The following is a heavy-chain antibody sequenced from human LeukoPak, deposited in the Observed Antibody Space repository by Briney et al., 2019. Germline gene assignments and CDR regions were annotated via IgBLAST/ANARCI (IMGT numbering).Heavy chain of an antibody. CDR1: GITFDRYG. J-gene: IGHJ4*02. V-gene: IGHV3-23*01. Sequence: PGGSLRLSCAASGITFDRYGMSWVRQAPGKGLEWVTTVNDNGRNTHYADSVRGRFIISRDNSKNTVSLQMSSLRAEDTAVYYCATEVNSHGDFFAHWGQGTQVTVSS. D-gene: IGHD2-8*01. CDR3: ATEVNSHGDFFAH. CDR2: VNDNGRNT.